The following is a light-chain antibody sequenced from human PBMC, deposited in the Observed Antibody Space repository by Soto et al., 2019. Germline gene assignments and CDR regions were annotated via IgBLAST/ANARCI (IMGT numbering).Light chain of an antibody. CDR2: DAS. V-gene: IGKV3-20*01. CDR3: QQYGSSPET. Sequence: ESVLTQSPTTLSLSPGQRPTLSCRASQSVRSFLAWYQQRRGQAPRLLIYDASNRATGIPARFRGSGSGTDFTLTISRLEPEDFAVYYCQQYGSSPETFGQGTKV. J-gene: IGKJ1*01. CDR1: QSVRSF.